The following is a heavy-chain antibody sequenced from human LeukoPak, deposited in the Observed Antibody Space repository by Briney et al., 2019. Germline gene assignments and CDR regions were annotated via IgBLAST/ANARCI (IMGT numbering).Heavy chain of an antibody. Sequence: GGSLRLSCAASGFTFDDYAMHWVRQAPGKGLEWVSGISWNSGSIGYADSVKGRFTISRDDSKNTLSLQMNSLRVEDTAVYHCARDLAWGAFDYWGQGTLVTVSS. D-gene: IGHD7-27*01. V-gene: IGHV3-9*01. J-gene: IGHJ4*02. CDR3: ARDLAWGAFDY. CDR1: GFTFDDYA. CDR2: ISWNSGSI.